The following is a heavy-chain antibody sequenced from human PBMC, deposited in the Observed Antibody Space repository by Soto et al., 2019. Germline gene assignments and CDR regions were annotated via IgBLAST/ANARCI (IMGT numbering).Heavy chain of an antibody. D-gene: IGHD6-19*01. CDR1: GFTFSSYW. CDR3: ARRRGSSGWKTNFDF. J-gene: IGHJ4*02. CDR2: IYNDGSST. Sequence: EVQLVESGGGLVQPGGSLRLSCAASGFTFSSYWMHWVRQAPGKGLVWVSRIYNDGSSTSYADSVKGRFTISRDNAKNTLDLQMNSLRAEDTAVYYCARRRGSSGWKTNFDFWGQGTLVTVSS. V-gene: IGHV3-74*01.